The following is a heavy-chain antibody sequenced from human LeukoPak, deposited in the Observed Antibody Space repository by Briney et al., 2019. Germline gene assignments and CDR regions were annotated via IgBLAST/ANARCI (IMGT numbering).Heavy chain of an antibody. V-gene: IGHV4-34*01. D-gene: IGHD4-23*01. Sequence: PSETLSLTCAVYGGSFSGHYWSWIRQPPGKGLEWIGEINHSGSTYYNPSLKSRVTISVDTSKNQFSLKLSSVTAADTAVYYCARDTRLRWLFDPWGQGTLVTVSS. CDR3: ARDTRLRWLFDP. CDR1: GGSFSGHY. J-gene: IGHJ5*02. CDR2: INHSGST.